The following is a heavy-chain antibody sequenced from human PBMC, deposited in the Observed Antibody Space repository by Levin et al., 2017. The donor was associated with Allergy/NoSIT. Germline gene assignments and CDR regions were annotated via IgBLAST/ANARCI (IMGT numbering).Heavy chain of an antibody. D-gene: IGHD4-17*01. V-gene: IGHV3-30*04. CDR2: ISYDGSNK. CDR1: GFTFSSYA. CDR3: ASSGTVTTGLPH. J-gene: IGHJ1*01. Sequence: GGSLRLSCAASGFTFSSYAMHWVRQAPGKGLEWVAVISYDGSNKYYADSVKGRFTISRDNSKNTLYLQMNSLRAEDTAVYYCASSGTVTTGLPHWGQGTLVTVSS.